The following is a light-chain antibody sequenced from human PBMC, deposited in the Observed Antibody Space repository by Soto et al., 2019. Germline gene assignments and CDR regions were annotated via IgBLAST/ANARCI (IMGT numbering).Light chain of an antibody. J-gene: IGKJ1*01. V-gene: IGKV1-39*01. CDR1: QSISSY. CDR3: QQSYRTPPT. CDR2: AAS. Sequence: IQMPQSTASLSASVGDRITITCRASQSISSYLNWYQQKPGKAPKLLIYAASSLQSGVPSRFSGSGSGTEFTLSISSPNTEDFATYYGQQSYRTPPTFVQGTKVEIK.